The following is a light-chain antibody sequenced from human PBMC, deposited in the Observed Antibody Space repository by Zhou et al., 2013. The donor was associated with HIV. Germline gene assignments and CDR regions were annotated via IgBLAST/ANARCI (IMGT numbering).Light chain of an antibody. Sequence: DIQMTQSPSSLSASVGDRVTITCRASQNIKNYLNWYQQKPGKAPSVLIYAASSLQSGVPSRFSGSGSGTDFTLTISGLQPEDSATYYCQQSITSPWTFGQGTKVVIK. CDR3: QQSITSPWT. V-gene: IGKV1-39*01. CDR2: AAS. J-gene: IGKJ1*01. CDR1: QNIKNY.